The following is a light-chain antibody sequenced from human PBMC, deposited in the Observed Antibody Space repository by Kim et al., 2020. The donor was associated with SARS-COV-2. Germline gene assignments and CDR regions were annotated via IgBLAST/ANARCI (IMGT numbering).Light chain of an antibody. V-gene: IGKV3-15*01. CDR3: QHYNTWPPET. CDR1: QSVGNN. Sequence: EIVMTQSPATLSVSPGERATLSCSASQSVGNNLAWYQQKPGQAPRLLIYGASTRATGIPARFSGSGSGTDFTLIISSLQSEDFALYYCQHYNTWPPETFGQGTKLEI. J-gene: IGKJ2*01. CDR2: GAS.